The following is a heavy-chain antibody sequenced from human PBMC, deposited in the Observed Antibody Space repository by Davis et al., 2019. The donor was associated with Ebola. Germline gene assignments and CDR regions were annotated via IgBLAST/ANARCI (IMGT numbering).Heavy chain of an antibody. Sequence: AASVKVSCKASGYTFTSYGIGWVRQAPGQGLEWMGWISAYNGNTNYAQKLQGRVTMTTDTSTSTAYMELRSLRSDDTAVYYCARDITMVQGPSLFDYWGQGTLVTVSS. D-gene: IGHD3-10*01. V-gene: IGHV1-18*01. J-gene: IGHJ4*02. CDR1: GYTFTSYG. CDR2: ISAYNGNT. CDR3: ARDITMVQGPSLFDY.